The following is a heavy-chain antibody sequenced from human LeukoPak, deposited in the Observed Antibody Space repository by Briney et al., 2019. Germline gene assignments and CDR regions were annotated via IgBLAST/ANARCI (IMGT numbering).Heavy chain of an antibody. J-gene: IGHJ6*02. V-gene: IGHV3-74*01. Sequence: GGSLRLSCAVSGSTFSSYWIHWVRQAPGKGLEWVSRICDGTTTSYADSVKGRFTISRDNAKNTLYLQMNSLRAEDTAVYYCAKPPNTATYYYYYGMDVWGQGTTVTVSS. CDR1: GSTFSSYW. D-gene: IGHD4-17*01. CDR2: ICDGTTT. CDR3: AKPPNTATYYYYYGMDV.